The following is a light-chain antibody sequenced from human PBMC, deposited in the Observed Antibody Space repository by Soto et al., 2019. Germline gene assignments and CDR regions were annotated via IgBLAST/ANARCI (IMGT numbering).Light chain of an antibody. J-gene: IGKJ1*01. Sequence: DIQMTQSPSTLSASVGDRVTITCRASQSISSRLAWYQQKPGKAPKFLVYDASNLESGVPSRFSGSGSGTEFTLTISSLQPDDFATYYCQRYNSYSVTFGQGTKVDIK. CDR1: QSISSR. CDR3: QRYNSYSVT. CDR2: DAS. V-gene: IGKV1-5*01.